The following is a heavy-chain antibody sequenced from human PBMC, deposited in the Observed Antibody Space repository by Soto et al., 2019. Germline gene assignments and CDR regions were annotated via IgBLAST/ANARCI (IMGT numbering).Heavy chain of an antibody. Sequence: WASVKVSCKASGGTFSSYAISWVRQAPGQGLEWMGRIIPFLGTTNYAQNFQDRLTVTADTSTNTAFMELSSLRSDDTAVYYCAREGYTSSSIHSFLDSWGQGTLVTVSS. CDR2: IIPFLGTT. D-gene: IGHD6-6*01. CDR1: GGTFSSYA. V-gene: IGHV1-69*10. J-gene: IGHJ4*02. CDR3: AREGYTSSSIHSFLDS.